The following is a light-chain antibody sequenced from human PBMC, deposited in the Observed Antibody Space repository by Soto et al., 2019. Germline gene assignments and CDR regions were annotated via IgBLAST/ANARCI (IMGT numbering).Light chain of an antibody. Sequence: QSVLTQPPSASGTPGQRVTISCSGSSSNIGTNTVNWYQHLPGSAPKFLIYSNNQRPSGVPDRFSGSKSGTSASLAISGLQPEDEADDYRKAWTCRLNAVLFGGGTKVTV. CDR3: KAWTCRLNAVL. CDR1: SSNIGTNT. J-gene: IGLJ2*01. V-gene: IGLV1-44*01. CDR2: SNN.